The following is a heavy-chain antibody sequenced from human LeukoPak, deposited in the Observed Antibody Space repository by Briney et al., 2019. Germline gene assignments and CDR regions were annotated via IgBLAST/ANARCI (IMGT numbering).Heavy chain of an antibody. J-gene: IGHJ4*02. CDR1: GXSVSXSSXA. D-gene: IGHD3-16*01. CDR3: VRGGHFDY. CDR2: TYYRSKWYN. Sequence: SQTLSLTCAISGXSVSXSSXAWXXVRQSXSRGLEWLGRTYYRSKWYNDYAESVKGRIAINPDTSKNQFSLHLNSVTPEDTAVYYCVRGGHFDYWGQGTLVTVSS. V-gene: IGHV6-1*01.